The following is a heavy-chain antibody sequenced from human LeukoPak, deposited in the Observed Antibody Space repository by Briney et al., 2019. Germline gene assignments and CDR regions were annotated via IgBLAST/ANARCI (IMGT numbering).Heavy chain of an antibody. CDR2: IYYSGST. CDR1: GGSISSSSYY. J-gene: IGHJ4*02. D-gene: IGHD6-13*01. Sequence: SKTLSLTCTVSGGSISSSSYYWGWIRQPPGKGLEWIGSIYYSGSTYYNPSLKSRVTISVDTSKNQFSLKLSSVTAADTAVYYCARHSYSSSWYAGYWGQGTLVTVSS. CDR3: ARHSYSSSWYAGY. V-gene: IGHV4-39*01.